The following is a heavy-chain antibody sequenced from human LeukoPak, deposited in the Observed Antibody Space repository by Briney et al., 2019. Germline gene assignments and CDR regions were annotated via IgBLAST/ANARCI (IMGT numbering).Heavy chain of an antibody. D-gene: IGHD3-3*01. Sequence: ASVKVSCKVSGYTLTELSMHWVRQAPGKGLEWMGGFDPEDGETIYAQKFQGRVTMTEDTSTDTAYMELNSLRSDDTAVYYCARGGVVMSRSYFDPWGQGTLVTVSS. J-gene: IGHJ5*02. CDR3: ARGGVVMSRSYFDP. V-gene: IGHV1-24*01. CDR2: FDPEDGET. CDR1: GYTLTELS.